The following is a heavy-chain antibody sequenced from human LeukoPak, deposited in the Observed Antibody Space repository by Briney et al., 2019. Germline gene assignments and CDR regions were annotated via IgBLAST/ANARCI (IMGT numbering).Heavy chain of an antibody. V-gene: IGHV3-7*01. CDR3: ARGSGSREYYYYYMDV. Sequence: GGSLRLSCAASGFTFSSYWMSWVRQAPGKGLEWVANIKQDGSEKYYVDSVKGRFTISRDNAKNSLYLQMNSLRAEDTAVYYCARGSGSREYYYYYMDVWGKGTTVTVSS. CDR2: IKQDGSEK. D-gene: IGHD1-26*01. J-gene: IGHJ6*03. CDR1: GFTFSSYW.